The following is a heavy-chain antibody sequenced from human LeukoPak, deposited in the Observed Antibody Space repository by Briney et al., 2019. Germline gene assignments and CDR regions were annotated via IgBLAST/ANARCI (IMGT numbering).Heavy chain of an antibody. CDR3: ARQTGSGLFILP. D-gene: IGHD3/OR15-3a*01. J-gene: IGHJ4*02. V-gene: IGHV4-39*01. CDR1: GVSISSSNSY. CDR2: IYYSLNT. Sequence: SETLSLTCTVSGVSISSSNSYWGWIPQPPGKGLEWIGSIYYSLNTYYNASLKSQVSISIDTSKNQFSLRLTSVPAADTAVYYCARQTGSGLFILPGGEGTLVSVSS.